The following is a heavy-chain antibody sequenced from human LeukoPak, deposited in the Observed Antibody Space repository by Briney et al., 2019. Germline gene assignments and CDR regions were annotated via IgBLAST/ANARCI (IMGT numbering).Heavy chain of an antibody. V-gene: IGHV3-48*03. CDR3: ARDGVVEDAFDI. D-gene: IGHD2-15*01. CDR1: GFTFSNYE. Sequence: HPGGSLRLSCAAPGFTFSNYEMHWVRQAPGKGLEWVSYISSSGSDIYYADSVKGRFTISRDNAKNSLYLQMNSLRAEDTAVYYCARDGVVEDAFDIWGQGTMVTVSS. J-gene: IGHJ3*02. CDR2: ISSSGSDI.